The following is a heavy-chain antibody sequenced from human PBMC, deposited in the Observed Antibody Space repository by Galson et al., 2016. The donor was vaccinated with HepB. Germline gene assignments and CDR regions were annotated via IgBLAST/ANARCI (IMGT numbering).Heavy chain of an antibody. CDR3: ARGLRRIPIFGVTDSKFLDY. CDR1: GGPFRGYD. Sequence: ETLSLTCAVYGGPFRGYDWTWIRQSPGKGLEWIGDINDRGTTNYNPSLASRVTILGDTSKSQLSLKLSPVTAADTAVYYCARGLRRIPIFGVTDSKFLDYWGQGTLVTVSS. D-gene: IGHD3-3*01. CDR2: INDRGTT. V-gene: IGHV4-34*01. J-gene: IGHJ4*02.